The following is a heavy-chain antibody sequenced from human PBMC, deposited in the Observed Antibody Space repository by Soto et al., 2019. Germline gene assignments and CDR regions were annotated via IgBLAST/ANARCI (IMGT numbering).Heavy chain of an antibody. D-gene: IGHD3-10*01. CDR3: ARDRDGLFDY. J-gene: IGHJ4*02. CDR2: LYHSGST. CDR1: GGSISSGGYS. Sequence: SETLSLTCAVSGGSISSGGYSWSWIRQPPGKGLEWIGYLYHSGSTYYNPSLKSQVTISVDRSKNQFSLKLSSGTAAAAALYYCARDRDGLFDYWGQGTLVTVSS. V-gene: IGHV4-30-2*01.